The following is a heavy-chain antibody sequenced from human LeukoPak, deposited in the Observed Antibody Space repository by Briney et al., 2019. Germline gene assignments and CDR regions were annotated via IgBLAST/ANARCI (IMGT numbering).Heavy chain of an antibody. CDR1: GGSISSSSYY. J-gene: IGHJ4*02. V-gene: IGHV4-39*01. CDR3: ARHILGYCSSTSCYTLGYYFDY. D-gene: IGHD2-2*02. Sequence: SETLSLTCTVSGGSISSSSYYWGWIRQPPGKGLEWIGSIYYSGSTYYNPSLKSRVTISVDTSKNQFFLKLSSVTAADTAVYYCARHILGYCSSTSCYTLGYYFDYWGQGTLVTVSS. CDR2: IYYSGST.